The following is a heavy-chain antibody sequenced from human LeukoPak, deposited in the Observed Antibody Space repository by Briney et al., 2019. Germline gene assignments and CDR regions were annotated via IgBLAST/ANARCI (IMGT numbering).Heavy chain of an antibody. V-gene: IGHV4-4*07. Sequence: PSETLSLTCTVSGGSISSYYWSWIRQPAGKGLEWIGRIYTSGSTNYNPSLKSRVTMSVDTSKNQISLKLSSVTAADTAVYYCAREIGDYYDSSGYRTYYFDHWGQGTLVTVPS. CDR3: AREIGDYYDSSGYRTYYFDH. CDR2: IYTSGST. CDR1: GGSISSYY. D-gene: IGHD3-22*01. J-gene: IGHJ4*02.